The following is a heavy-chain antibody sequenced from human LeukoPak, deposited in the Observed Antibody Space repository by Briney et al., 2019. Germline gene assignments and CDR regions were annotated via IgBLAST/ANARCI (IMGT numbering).Heavy chain of an antibody. J-gene: IGHJ4*02. V-gene: IGHV3-30*18. Sequence: GGSLRLSCAASGFTFSSYGMHLVRQAPGKGLEWVAVISYDGSNKYYADSVKGRFTISRDNSKNTLYLQMNSLRAEDTAVYYCAKEYGYCSGGSCYSQGYFDYWGQGTLVTVSS. CDR3: AKEYGYCSGGSCYSQGYFDY. CDR2: ISYDGSNK. CDR1: GFTFSSYG. D-gene: IGHD2-15*01.